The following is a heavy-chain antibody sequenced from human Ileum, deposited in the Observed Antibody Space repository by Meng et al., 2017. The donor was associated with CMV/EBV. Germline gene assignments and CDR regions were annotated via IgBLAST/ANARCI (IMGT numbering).Heavy chain of an antibody. CDR2: INHRGTT. D-gene: IGHD1-26*01. CDR3: TRGRVGDWGFDF. CDR1: GGSFRSFS. J-gene: IGHJ4*02. V-gene: IGHV4-34*02. Sequence: QVQFPQWGEGLLKPSDTLTPTCGVNGGSFRSFSWTWIRQPPGKGPEWIGDINHRGTTNYSPSLKSRVTISIDTSKKQFSLRLSSLTAADTAVYYCTRGRVGDWGFDFWGQGTLVTVSS.